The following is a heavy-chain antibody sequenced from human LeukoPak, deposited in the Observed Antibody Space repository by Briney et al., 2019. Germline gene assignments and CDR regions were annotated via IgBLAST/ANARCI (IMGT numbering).Heavy chain of an antibody. D-gene: IGHD1-26*01. CDR3: AREARGSGRDVDY. V-gene: IGHV3-11*01. Sequence: GGSLRLSCAASGFSFSDFYMSWIRQAPGMGLEWIAYIGTRSNPIYYADSVKGRVTISRDDAKNSLYLQMNSLRDEDTAVYFCAREARGSGRDVDYWGQGILVTVSS. CDR1: GFSFSDFY. J-gene: IGHJ4*02. CDR2: IGTRSNPI.